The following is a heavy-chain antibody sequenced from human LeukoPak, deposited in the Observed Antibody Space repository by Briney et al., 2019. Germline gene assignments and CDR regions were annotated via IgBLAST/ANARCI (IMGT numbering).Heavy chain of an antibody. J-gene: IGHJ4*02. D-gene: IGHD3-22*01. Sequence: NPSETLSLTCAVYGGSFSGYYWSWIRQPPGKGLEWIGEINHSGSTNYNPSLKSRVTISVDTSKNQFSLKLSSVTAADTAVYYCANNYYDSSGGDYWGQGALVTVSS. CDR1: GGSFSGYY. CDR2: INHSGST. V-gene: IGHV4-34*01. CDR3: ANNYYDSSGGDY.